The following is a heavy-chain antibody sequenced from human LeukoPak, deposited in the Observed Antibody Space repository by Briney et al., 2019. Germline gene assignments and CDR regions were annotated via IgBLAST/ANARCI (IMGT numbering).Heavy chain of an antibody. J-gene: IGHJ4*02. CDR2: ISAYNGNT. CDR3: ARFLYCSSTSCYFHFDY. CDR1: GYTFTSYG. D-gene: IGHD2-2*01. Sequence: ASVKVSCKASGYTFTSYGISWVRQAPGQGLEWMGWISAYNGNTNYAQKLQGRVTMTTDTSTSTAYMELRSLRSDDTAVYYCARFLYCSSTSCYFHFDYWGQGTLVTVSS. V-gene: IGHV1-18*01.